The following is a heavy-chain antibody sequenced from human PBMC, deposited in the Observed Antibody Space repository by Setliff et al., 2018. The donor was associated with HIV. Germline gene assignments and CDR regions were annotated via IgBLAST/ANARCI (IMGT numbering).Heavy chain of an antibody. CDR1: GFSFGDYY. V-gene: IGHV3-11*06. CDR2: ISSSSRSK. J-gene: IGHJ4*02. CDR3: ARLSAVTTIDY. Sequence: PGGSLRLSCGASGFSFGDYYMSWIRQAPGKGLEWVSSISSSSRSKYYADSVKGRFTISRDNAKNSLYLQMNSLRAEDTAVYYCARLSAVTTIDYWGQGTLVTVSS. D-gene: IGHD6-19*01.